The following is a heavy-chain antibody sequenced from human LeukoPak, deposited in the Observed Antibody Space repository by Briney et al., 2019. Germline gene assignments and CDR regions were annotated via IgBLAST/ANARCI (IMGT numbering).Heavy chain of an antibody. CDR1: GGSISSSSYY. CDR3: ARGKYSSSRYGN. Sequence: PSETLSLTCTVSGGSISSSSYYWGWIRQPPGKGLEWIGSIYYSGSTYYNPSLKSRVTISVDTSKNQFSLKLSSVTAADTAVYYCARGKYSSSRYGNWGQGTLVTVSS. CDR2: IYYSGST. V-gene: IGHV4-39*01. D-gene: IGHD6-13*01. J-gene: IGHJ4*02.